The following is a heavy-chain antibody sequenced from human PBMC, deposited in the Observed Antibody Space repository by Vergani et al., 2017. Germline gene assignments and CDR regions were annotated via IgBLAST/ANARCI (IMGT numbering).Heavy chain of an antibody. Sequence: QVQLVESGGGVVQPGRSLRLSCAASGFTFSSYGMHWVRQAPGKGLEWVAVIWYDGSNKYYADSVKGRFTISRDNSKNTLYLQMNSLRAEDTAVYYCARGGDSVVVPAAVMYGMDVWGQGTTVTGSS. CDR3: ARGGDSVVVPAAVMYGMDV. CDR2: IWYDGSNK. V-gene: IGHV3-33*01. CDR1: GFTFSSYG. J-gene: IGHJ6*02. D-gene: IGHD2-2*01.